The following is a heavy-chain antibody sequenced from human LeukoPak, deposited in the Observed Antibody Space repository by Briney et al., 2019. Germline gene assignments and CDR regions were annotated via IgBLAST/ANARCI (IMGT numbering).Heavy chain of an antibody. Sequence: GGSLRLSCAASGFTFSAYAMSWVRQAPGKGLEWVSTVSGSGGSTYYADSVKGRFTISRDNSKNTLFLQMNSLRPEDTAVYSCARLGSSWLDAPYHFDYWGQGTQVTVST. CDR3: ARLGSSWLDAPYHFDY. J-gene: IGHJ4*02. CDR2: VSGSGGST. D-gene: IGHD6-13*01. CDR1: GFTFSAYA. V-gene: IGHV3-23*01.